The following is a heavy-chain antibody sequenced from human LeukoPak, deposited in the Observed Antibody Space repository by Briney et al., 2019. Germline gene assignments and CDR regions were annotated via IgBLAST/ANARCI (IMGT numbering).Heavy chain of an antibody. D-gene: IGHD6-19*01. J-gene: IGHJ4*02. Sequence: GGPLRPSCAAPGFTLSSYRMSWFRQAPGKGLEWVADIKQDGSEKYYVDSVKGRFTISRANAKSSLYLQMNSLRAEDTAVYYCAKGGGSSGRSYYFDYWGQGTLGTVSS. CDR2: IKQDGSEK. CDR1: GFTLSSYR. V-gene: IGHV3-7*01. CDR3: AKGGGSSGRSYYFDY.